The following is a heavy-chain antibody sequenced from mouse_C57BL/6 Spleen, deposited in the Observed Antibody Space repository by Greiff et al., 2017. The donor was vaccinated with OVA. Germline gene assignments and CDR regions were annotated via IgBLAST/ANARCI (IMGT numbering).Heavy chain of an antibody. Sequence: EVQLQQSGPELVKPGASVKIPCKASGYTFTDYNMDWVKQSHGKSLEWIGDINPNNGGTIYNQKFKGKATLTVDKSSSTAYMELRSLTSEDTAVYYCARFYYYGSSYVGPGYFDVWGTGTTVTVSS. CDR3: ARFYYYGSSYVGPGYFDV. D-gene: IGHD1-1*01. CDR1: GYTFTDYN. V-gene: IGHV1-18*01. J-gene: IGHJ1*03. CDR2: INPNNGGT.